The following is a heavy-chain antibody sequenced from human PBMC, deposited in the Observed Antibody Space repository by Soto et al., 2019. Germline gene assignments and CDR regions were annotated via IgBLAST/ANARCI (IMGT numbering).Heavy chain of an antibody. CDR1: GFTFSSYA. D-gene: IGHD4-4*01. CDR3: ARPRWRDDYNWGYFDL. J-gene: IGHJ2*01. V-gene: IGHV3-30-3*01. CDR2: ISYDGSNK. Sequence: QVQLVESGGGVVQPGRSLRLSCAASGFTFSSYAMHWVRQVPGKGLERVAVISYDGSNKYYADSVKGRFTIARDNSKNTLYLQMNSLRAEDTAVYYCARPRWRDDYNWGYFDLWGRGTLVTVSS.